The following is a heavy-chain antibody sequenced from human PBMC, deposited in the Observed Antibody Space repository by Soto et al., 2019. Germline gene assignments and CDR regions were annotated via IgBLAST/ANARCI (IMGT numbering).Heavy chain of an antibody. J-gene: IGHJ4*02. CDR3: ARGNYGGEFDY. Sequence: QVQLVQSGTEVKKPGASVKVSCKASGYTFSSIGLSWVRQAPGQGLEWMGWISTYSVNTNYAQNLQGGVTLTTDTSTSTAYMELRGLRSDDTAVYYCARGNYGGEFDYWGQGTLVTVSS. CDR2: ISTYSVNT. V-gene: IGHV1-18*01. D-gene: IGHD4-17*01. CDR1: GYTFSSIG.